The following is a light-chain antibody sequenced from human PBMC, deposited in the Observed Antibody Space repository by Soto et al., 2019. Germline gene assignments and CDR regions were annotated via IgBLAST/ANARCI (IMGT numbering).Light chain of an antibody. Sequence: EIVLTQSPGTLSLSPGETATLSCRASQSGGSYLAWYQQKPGQAPRLLIYATSSRAAGIPDRFSGSGSGTDFTLTISTLEPEYFALYYCQQYNRSPRTFGQGTKLEIK. CDR2: ATS. J-gene: IGKJ2*01. V-gene: IGKV3-20*01. CDR3: QQYNRSPRT. CDR1: QSGGSY.